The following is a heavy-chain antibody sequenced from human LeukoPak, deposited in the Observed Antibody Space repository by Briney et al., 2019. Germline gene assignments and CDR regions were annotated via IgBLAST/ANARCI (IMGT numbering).Heavy chain of an antibody. CDR1: VGSISSGCDS. V-gene: IGHV4-30-2*01. CDR2: IYHSGST. J-gene: IGHJ3*02. D-gene: IGHD6-19*01. Sequence: SESLSLTCAVAVGSISSGCDSWSWIRLPPGKGLEWIGYIYHSGSTYYNPSLKSRVTISVDRSKNQFSLKLSSVTAADTAVYYCATLGALPNDSSGVSDAFDIWGQGTMVTVSS. CDR3: ATLGALPNDSSGVSDAFDI.